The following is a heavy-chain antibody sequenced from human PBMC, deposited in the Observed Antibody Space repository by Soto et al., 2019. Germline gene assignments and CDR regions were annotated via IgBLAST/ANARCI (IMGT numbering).Heavy chain of an antibody. J-gene: IGHJ5*02. D-gene: IGHD2-2*01. V-gene: IGHV4-30-2*01. CDR3: ARVPDR. CDR1: DGSISSGGYS. Sequence: QLQLQESGSRLVKPSQTLSLTCAVSDGSISSGGYSWSWIRQPPGKGLEWIGYIYHSGSTYYNPSLKSRVTISVDRSKNQFSLQLSSVTAEDTAVYYCARVPDRWGQGTLVTVSS. CDR2: IYHSGST.